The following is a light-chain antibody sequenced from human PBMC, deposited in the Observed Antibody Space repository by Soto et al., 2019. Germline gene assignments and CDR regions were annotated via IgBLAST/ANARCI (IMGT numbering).Light chain of an antibody. CDR1: QSLLHSNGYNY. J-gene: IGKJ1*01. Sequence: IVMTQSPLTLPVTPGEPASISCRSSQSLLHSNGYNYLDWYLQKPGQSPQLLIYLGSNRASGVPDRFSGSGSGTDFTLKISRVEAEDVGVYYCMQALQTPWTFGQGTKVDNK. V-gene: IGKV2-28*01. CDR2: LGS. CDR3: MQALQTPWT.